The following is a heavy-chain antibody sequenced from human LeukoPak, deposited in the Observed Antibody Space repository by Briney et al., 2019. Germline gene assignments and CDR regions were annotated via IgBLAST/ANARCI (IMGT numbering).Heavy chain of an antibody. CDR2: ISYDGSNK. CDR1: GFTFSSHA. V-gene: IGHV3-30*01. D-gene: IGHD4-11*01. CDR3: ARDLDYIVLD. Sequence: GGSLRLSCAASGFTFSSHAMHWVRQAPGKGLEWVAVISYDGSNKYYADSVKGRFTISRDNSKNTLYLQMNSLRAEDTAVYYCARDLDYIVLDWGQGTLVTVSS. J-gene: IGHJ4*02.